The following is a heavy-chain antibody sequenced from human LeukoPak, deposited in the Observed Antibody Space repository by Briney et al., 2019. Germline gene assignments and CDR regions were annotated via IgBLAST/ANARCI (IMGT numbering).Heavy chain of an antibody. D-gene: IGHD3-10*01. CDR3: ARATASGSGRAYDH. V-gene: IGHV4-34*01. CDR2: IHHSEGN. CDR1: GESMIGHY. J-gene: IGHJ4*02. Sequence: SETLSLTCAVYGESMIGHYWTWIRQPPGKRLWWIAEIHHSEGNTSNQSLKNRLTMSIDMSKNQFPLQLKSVNAAATALYYCARATASGSGRAYDHWAQGNLVPVSS.